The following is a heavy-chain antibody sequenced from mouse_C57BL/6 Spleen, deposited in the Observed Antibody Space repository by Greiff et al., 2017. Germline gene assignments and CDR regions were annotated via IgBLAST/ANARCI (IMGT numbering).Heavy chain of an antibody. CDR3: ARRETTGAPDY. Sequence: VQLQQSGAELARPGASVKMSCKASGYTFTSYTMHWVKQRPGQGLEWIGYINPSSGYTKYNQKFKDKATLTADKSSSTAYMQLSSLTSADSAVYYCARRETTGAPDYWGQGTTLTVSS. V-gene: IGHV1-4*01. J-gene: IGHJ2*01. CDR2: INPSSGYT. D-gene: IGHD4-1*02. CDR1: GYTFTSYT.